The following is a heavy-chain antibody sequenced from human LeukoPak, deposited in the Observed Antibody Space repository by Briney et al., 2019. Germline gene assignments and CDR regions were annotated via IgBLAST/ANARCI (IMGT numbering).Heavy chain of an antibody. V-gene: IGHV1-69*05. CDR2: IIPIFGTA. J-gene: IGHJ5*02. D-gene: IGHD5-24*01. CDR1: GGTFSSYA. CDR3: ARDNSVRDEAWWFNP. Sequence: SVTVSCKASGGTFSSYAISCVRQAPGQGLEWMGGIIPIFGTANYAQEFQGRVTMTRNTSISTAYMELSSLRSEDTAVYYCARDNSVRDEAWWFNPWGQGTLVTVSS.